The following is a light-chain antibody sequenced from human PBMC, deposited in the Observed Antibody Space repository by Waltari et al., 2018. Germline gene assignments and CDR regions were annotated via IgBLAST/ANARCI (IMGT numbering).Light chain of an antibody. CDR3: QQYNSYSLLS. V-gene: IGKV1-5*03. J-gene: IGKJ4*01. Sequence: DIQMTQSPSTLSASVGDRVILSCRASQNISKWLAWYQQKPGKAPNLLIYKASTLESGVPSRFSGSGSGTEFTLTISSLQPEDFATYYCQQYNSYSLLSFGGGTKVEIK. CDR1: QNISKW. CDR2: KAS.